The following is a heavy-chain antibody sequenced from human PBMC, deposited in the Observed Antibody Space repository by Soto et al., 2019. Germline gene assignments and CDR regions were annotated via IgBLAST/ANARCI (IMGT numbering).Heavy chain of an antibody. CDR3: AVFVAVTDLPEYFKH. CDR2: ISAYNGNT. CDR1: RYTFTSYA. V-gene: IGHV1-18*04. D-gene: IGHD2-21*02. J-gene: IGHJ1*01. Sequence: KVSCKASRYTFTSYAITCVRHSPRQGLEWMGWISAYNGNTNYAQQLQGRVTMTTDTSTSTAYMELRSLRSDDTAVYYCAVFVAVTDLPEYFKHWGQGTPVTVSS.